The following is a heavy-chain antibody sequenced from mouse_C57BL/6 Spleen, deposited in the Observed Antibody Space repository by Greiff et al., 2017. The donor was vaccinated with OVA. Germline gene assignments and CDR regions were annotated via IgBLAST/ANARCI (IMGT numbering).Heavy chain of an antibody. J-gene: IGHJ2*01. CDR2: IYPGDGDT. CDR3: ARTAQADFDY. CDR1: GYAFSSSW. Sequence: QVQLQQSGPELVKPGASVKISCKASGYAFSSSWMNWVKQRPGRGLEWIGRIYPGDGDTNYNGKFKGKATLTADKSSSTAYMQLSSLTSEDSAVYFCARTAQADFDYWGQGTTLTVSS. D-gene: IGHD3-2*02. V-gene: IGHV1-82*01.